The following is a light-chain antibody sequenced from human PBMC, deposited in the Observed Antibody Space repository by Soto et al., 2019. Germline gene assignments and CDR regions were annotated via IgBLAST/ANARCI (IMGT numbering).Light chain of an antibody. J-gene: IGKJ4*01. Sequence: EIVLTQSPGTLSLSPGERATLSCRASQPISSHNYLAWYQQKPGQAPRVLIYGASRRATGISDRFSVSGSGTDFTLTISRLEPEDFAVYYCQQYDNSPLTFGGGTQVEIK. V-gene: IGKV3-20*01. CDR3: QQYDNSPLT. CDR2: GAS. CDR1: QPISSHNY.